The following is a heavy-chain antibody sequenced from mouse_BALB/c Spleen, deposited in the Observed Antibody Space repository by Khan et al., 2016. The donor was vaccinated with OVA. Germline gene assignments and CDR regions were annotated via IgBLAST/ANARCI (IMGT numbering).Heavy chain of an antibody. D-gene: IGHD1-2*01. CDR1: GFSLTSYG. Sequence: QVQLMESGPGLVEPSQSLSINCTVSGFSLTSYGVHWVRQSPGKGLEWLGMIWTGGSTDYNAAFISRLSIRKDNSKSQVIFKLNNLQADDTAIYYVARSLLLAMDYWGQGTSVTVSA. J-gene: IGHJ4*01. CDR2: IWTGGST. CDR3: ARSLLLAMDY. V-gene: IGHV2-4-1*01.